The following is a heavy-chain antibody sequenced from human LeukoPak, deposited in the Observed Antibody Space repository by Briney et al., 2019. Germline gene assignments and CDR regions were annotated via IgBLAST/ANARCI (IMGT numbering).Heavy chain of an antibody. Sequence: SETLSLTSAVYGGSFSGYYWSWIRQPPGKGLEWIGEINHSGSTNYNPSLKSRVTISVDTSKNQFSLKLSSVTAADTAVYYCARHYYDSSGYYPENFQHWGQGTLVTVSS. V-gene: IGHV4-34*01. D-gene: IGHD3-22*01. CDR2: INHSGST. CDR3: ARHYYDSSGYYPENFQH. J-gene: IGHJ1*01. CDR1: GGSFSGYY.